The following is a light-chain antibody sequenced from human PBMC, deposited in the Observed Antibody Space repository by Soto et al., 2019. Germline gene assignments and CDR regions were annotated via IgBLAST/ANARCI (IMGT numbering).Light chain of an antibody. CDR2: AAS. CDR3: QQYHSYPPS. V-gene: IGKV1-16*02. Sequence: DIQMTQSPSSLSASVGDRVTITCRASQDINNYLALFQQKPGQAPKSLIYAASTLQTGVSTKLSGSAYGTDFTLSSNNQQPEDFATYYCQQYHSYPPSFGQGTKVEIK. J-gene: IGKJ1*01. CDR1: QDINNY.